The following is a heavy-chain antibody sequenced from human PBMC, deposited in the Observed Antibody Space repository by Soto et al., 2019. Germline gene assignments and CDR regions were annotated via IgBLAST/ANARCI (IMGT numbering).Heavy chain of an antibody. CDR2: ISGSGGST. V-gene: IGHV3-23*01. J-gene: IGHJ2*01. D-gene: IGHD7-27*01. CDR1: GFTFSSYA. Sequence: EVQLLESGGGLVQPGGSLRLSCAASGFTFSSYAMSWVRQAPGKGLEWVSAISGSGGSTYYADSVKGRLTISRDNSKNTLYLQMNSLRAEDTAVYYCAKRNWGGWYFDLWGRGTLVTVSS. CDR3: AKRNWGGWYFDL.